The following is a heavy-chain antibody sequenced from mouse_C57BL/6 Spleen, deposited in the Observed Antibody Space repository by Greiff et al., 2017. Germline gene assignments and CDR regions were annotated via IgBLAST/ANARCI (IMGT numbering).Heavy chain of an antibody. CDR3: ARPFITTVVAPFYY. Sequence: EVKLMESGGDLVKPGGSLKLSCAASGFTFSSYGMSWVRQTPDKRLEWVATISSGGSYTYYPDSVKGRFTIARDNAKNTLYLQMSSLKAEDTAMYYCARPFITTVVAPFYYWGQGTTLTVSS. D-gene: IGHD1-1*01. CDR1: GFTFSSYG. J-gene: IGHJ2*01. V-gene: IGHV5-6*01. CDR2: ISSGGSYT.